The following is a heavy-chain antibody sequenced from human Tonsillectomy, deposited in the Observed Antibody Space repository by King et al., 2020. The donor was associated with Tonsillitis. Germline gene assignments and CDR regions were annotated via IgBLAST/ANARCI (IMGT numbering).Heavy chain of an antibody. CDR3: ARFTVTTPHDAFYI. CDR1: GYSISSDYY. Sequence: LQLQESGPGLVKPSETLSLTCAVSGYSISSDYYWGWIRQPPGKGLEWIGSIYHSGSTYHNPSLKSRVTISVDTSKNQFSLKLSSVTAADTAVYYCARFTVTTPHDAFYIWGQGTMVTVSS. D-gene: IGHD4-17*01. CDR2: IYHSGST. V-gene: IGHV4-38-2*01. J-gene: IGHJ3*02.